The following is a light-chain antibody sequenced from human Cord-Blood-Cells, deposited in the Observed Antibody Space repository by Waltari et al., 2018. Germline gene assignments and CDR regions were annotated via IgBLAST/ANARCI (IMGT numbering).Light chain of an antibody. CDR2: EVS. V-gene: IGLV2-14*01. CDR1: SSDVGGYNY. Sequence: QSALTQPASVSGSPGQSITIPCTGTSSDVGGYNYVSWYQQHPGKAPKLMIYEVSNRPSGVSNRFSGSMSGNTASLTISGLQAEDEADYYCSSYTSSSTYVFGTGTKVTVL. CDR3: SSYTSSSTYV. J-gene: IGLJ1*01.